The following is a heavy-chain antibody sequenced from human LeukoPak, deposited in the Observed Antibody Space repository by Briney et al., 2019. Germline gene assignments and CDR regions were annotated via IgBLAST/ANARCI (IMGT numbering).Heavy chain of an antibody. CDR1: GGSISSSSYY. D-gene: IGHD3-3*01. CDR3: ARHKRSITITPDNWFDP. CDR2: IYYSGST. J-gene: IGHJ5*02. V-gene: IGHV4-39*01. Sequence: PSETLSLTCTVSGGSISSSSYYWGWIRQPPGKGLEWIGSIYYSGSTYYNPSLKSRVTISVDTSKNQFSLKLGSVTAADTAVYHCARHKRSITITPDNWFDPWGQGTLVTVSS.